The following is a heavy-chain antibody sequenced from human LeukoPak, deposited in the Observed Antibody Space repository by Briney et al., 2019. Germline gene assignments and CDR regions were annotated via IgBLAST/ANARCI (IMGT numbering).Heavy chain of an antibody. CDR3: AKDPNGDYVGAFDG. J-gene: IGHJ3*01. CDR2: ITVNGGGI. CDR1: GFTFSSYA. D-gene: IGHD4-17*01. V-gene: IGHV3-23*01. Sequence: PGGSLRLSCAASGFTFSSYAMSWVRQAPGKGLEWVSSITVNGGGISYADSVKGRFTISRDNSKNTLYLQMNSLRAEDTAVYYCAKDPNGDYVGAFDGWDQGTRVTVSS.